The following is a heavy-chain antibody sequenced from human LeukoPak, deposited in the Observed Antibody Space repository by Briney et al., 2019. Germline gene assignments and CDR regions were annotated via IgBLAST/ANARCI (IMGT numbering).Heavy chain of an antibody. Sequence: GASVKVSCKASGYTFTGYYMHWVRQAPGQGLEWMGWINPNSGGTNYAQKFQGRVTMTRDTSISTAYMELSRLRSDDTAVYYCARACNRITMVRGVSGALDYWGQGTLVTVSS. J-gene: IGHJ4*02. CDR2: INPNSGGT. D-gene: IGHD3-10*01. V-gene: IGHV1-2*02. CDR1: GYTFTGYY. CDR3: ARACNRITMVRGVSGALDY.